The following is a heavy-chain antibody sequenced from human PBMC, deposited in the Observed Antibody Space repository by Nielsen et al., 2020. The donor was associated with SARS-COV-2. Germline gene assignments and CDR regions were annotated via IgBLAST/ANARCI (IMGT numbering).Heavy chain of an antibody. D-gene: IGHD3-16*02. V-gene: IGHV4-39*07. CDR1: GGSISSSSYY. CDR3: ARGRIMITFGGVIAHFDY. Sequence: SETLSLTCTVSGGSISSSSYYWGWIRQPPGKGLEWIGSIYYSGSTYYNPSLKSRVTISVDTSKNQFSLKLSSVTAADTAVYYCARGRIMITFGGVIAHFDYWGQGTLVTVSS. J-gene: IGHJ4*02. CDR2: IYYSGST.